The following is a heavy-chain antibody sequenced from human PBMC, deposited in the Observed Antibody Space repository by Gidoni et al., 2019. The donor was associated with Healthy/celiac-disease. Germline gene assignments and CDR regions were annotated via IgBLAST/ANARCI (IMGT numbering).Heavy chain of an antibody. CDR2: IWYDGSNK. V-gene: IGHV3-33*01. CDR3: ARSGTIFGAQIDY. Sequence: QVQLVESGGGVVQPGRSLRLSCAASGFPFSSYGMHWVRQAPGKGLEWVAVIWYDGSNKYYADSVKGRFTISRDNSKNTLYLQMNSLRAEDTAVYYCARSGTIFGAQIDYWGQGTLVTVSS. J-gene: IGHJ4*02. D-gene: IGHD3-3*01. CDR1: GFPFSSYG.